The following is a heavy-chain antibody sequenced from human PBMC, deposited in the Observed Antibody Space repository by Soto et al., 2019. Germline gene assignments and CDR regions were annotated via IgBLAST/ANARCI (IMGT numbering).Heavy chain of an antibody. Sequence: SETLSLTCTVSGASIRSYYWSWIRLSAGRGLEWIGRLYTSGSSDYNPSLKSRVTMSADTSKNQFFVKLTSVTAADTAVYYCVRDRYSGYDFWFDPRGQGTLVTVSS. V-gene: IGHV4-4*07. CDR1: GASIRSYY. CDR2: LYTSGSS. D-gene: IGHD5-12*01. CDR3: VRDRYSGYDFWFDP. J-gene: IGHJ5*02.